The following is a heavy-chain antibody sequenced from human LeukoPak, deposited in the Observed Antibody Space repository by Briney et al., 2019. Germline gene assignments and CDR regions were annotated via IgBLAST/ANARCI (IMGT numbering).Heavy chain of an antibody. D-gene: IGHD3-10*01. CDR2: FDPEDGET. J-gene: IGHJ4*02. V-gene: IGHV1-24*01. Sequence: ASVKVSCKVSGYTLTELSMHWVRQAPGKGLEWMGGFDPEDGETIYAQKFQGRVTMTEDTSTDTAYMELSSLRSEDTAVYYCATEKSGITMVRGVIICWGQGTLVTVSS. CDR1: GYTLTELS. CDR3: ATEKSGITMVRGVIIC.